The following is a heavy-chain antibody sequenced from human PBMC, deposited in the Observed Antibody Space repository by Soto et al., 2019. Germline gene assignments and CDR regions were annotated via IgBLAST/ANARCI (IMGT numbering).Heavy chain of an antibody. CDR2: ISSASSFI. D-gene: IGHD4-17*01. J-gene: IGHJ5*02. Sequence: PGGSTRLASAACRLTFSTYSMSCVRQNPGRGLEWVAAISSASSFIYYSASLNGRFTISRNNAKNSLFLHMTSLTVEDTALYYCTRVPGALKSGWFGPWGQGTLVTVSS. CDR3: TRVPGALKSGWFGP. CDR1: RLTFSTYS. V-gene: IGHV3-21*01.